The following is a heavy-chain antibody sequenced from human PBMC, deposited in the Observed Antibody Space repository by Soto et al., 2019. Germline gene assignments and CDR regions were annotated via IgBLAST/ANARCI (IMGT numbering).Heavy chain of an antibody. J-gene: IGHJ4*02. Sequence: GGSLRLSCAASGFTFSSYAMSWVRQAPGKGLEWVSAISGSGGSTYYADSVKGRFTISRDNSKNTLYLQMNSLRAEDTAVYYCAKGNGVVVVAAALGYWGQGTLVTVSS. CDR2: ISGSGGST. D-gene: IGHD2-15*01. CDR3: AKGNGVVVVAAALGY. V-gene: IGHV3-23*01. CDR1: GFTFSSYA.